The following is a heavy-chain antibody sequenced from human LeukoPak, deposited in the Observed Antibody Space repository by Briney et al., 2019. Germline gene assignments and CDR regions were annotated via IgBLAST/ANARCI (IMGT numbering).Heavy chain of an antibody. D-gene: IGHD6-6*01. CDR3: ARTTDGSSSSPFDY. Sequence: GESLKISCKGSGYSFTNYWIGWVRQMPGKGLEWMGIICPGDSDTTYSPSFQGQVTISVDKSISTAYLQWSSLKASDTAMYYCARTTDGSSSSPFDYWGQGTLVTVSS. V-gene: IGHV5-51*01. J-gene: IGHJ4*02. CDR2: ICPGDSDT. CDR1: GYSFTNYW.